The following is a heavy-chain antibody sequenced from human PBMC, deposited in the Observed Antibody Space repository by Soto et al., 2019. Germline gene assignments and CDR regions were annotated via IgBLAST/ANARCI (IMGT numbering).Heavy chain of an antibody. V-gene: IGHV1-69*13. CDR2: IIPIFGTA. D-gene: IGHD3-3*01. Sequence: SVKVSCKASGGTFSSYAISWVRQAPGQGLEWMGGIIPIFGTANYAQKFQGRVTITADESTSTAYMELSSLRSEDTAVYYCARAGYDFWSGYYLFANYWGQGTLVTVSS. J-gene: IGHJ4*02. CDR3: ARAGYDFWSGYYLFANY. CDR1: GGTFSSYA.